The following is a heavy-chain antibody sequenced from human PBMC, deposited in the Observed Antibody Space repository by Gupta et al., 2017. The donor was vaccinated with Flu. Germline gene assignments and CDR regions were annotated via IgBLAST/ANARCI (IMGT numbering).Heavy chain of an antibody. CDR1: GFTFRDYY. D-gene: IGHD3-22*01. Sequence: EVQLVESGGGLVQPGGSLRLSCAVSGFTFRDYYMDWVRQAPGKGLEWVGRSRNKANSYTTEYAASVKGRFAVLRDDSKNSLYLQMNSLKTEDTAVYYCARAGAFFDSSGSYPSFDYWGRGTLVAVSS. CDR3: ARAGAFFDSSGSYPSFDY. V-gene: IGHV3-72*01. J-gene: IGHJ4*02. CDR2: SRNKANSYTT.